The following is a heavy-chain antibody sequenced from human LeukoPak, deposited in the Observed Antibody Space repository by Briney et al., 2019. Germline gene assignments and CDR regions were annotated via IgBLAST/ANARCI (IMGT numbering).Heavy chain of an antibody. CDR2: INPNSGGT. J-gene: IGHJ6*02. Sequence: ASVKVSCKASGYTFAGYYMHWVRQAPGQGLEWMGWINPNSGGTNYAQKFQGRVTMTRDTSISTAYMELSRLRSDDTAVYYCARDSIFGVVPDDYYYYGMDVWGQGTTVTVSS. CDR3: ARDSIFGVVPDDYYYYGMDV. V-gene: IGHV1-2*02. D-gene: IGHD3-3*01. CDR1: GYTFAGYY.